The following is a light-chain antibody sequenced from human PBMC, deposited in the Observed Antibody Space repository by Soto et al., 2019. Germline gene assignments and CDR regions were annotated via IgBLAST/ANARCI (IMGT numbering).Light chain of an antibody. CDR3: QSYDRSLGGNSV. CDR2: SNV. Sequence: QSALAQPPSVSGAPGQRVTISCTGSRSNIGAGYDVHWYQQLPGTAPKLLVYSNVNRPSGVPDRFSGSKSGTSASLAITGLQAEDEADHYCQSYDRSLGGNSVFATGTEVTVL. V-gene: IGLV1-40*01. CDR1: RSNIGAGYD. J-gene: IGLJ1*01.